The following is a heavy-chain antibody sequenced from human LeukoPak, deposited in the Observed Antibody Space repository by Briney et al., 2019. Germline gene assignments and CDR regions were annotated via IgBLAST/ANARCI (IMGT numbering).Heavy chain of an antibody. CDR1: GFTFSSYS. V-gene: IGHV3-21*01. CDR2: ISSSSSYI. Sequence: GGSLRLSCAASGFTFSSYSMNWVRQAPGKGLEWVSSISSSSSYIYYADSVKGRFTISRDNAKNSLYLQMNSLRAEDTAVYYCARDAFGSGSSLNWFDHWGQGTLVTVSS. D-gene: IGHD3-10*01. J-gene: IGHJ5*02. CDR3: ARDAFGSGSSLNWFDH.